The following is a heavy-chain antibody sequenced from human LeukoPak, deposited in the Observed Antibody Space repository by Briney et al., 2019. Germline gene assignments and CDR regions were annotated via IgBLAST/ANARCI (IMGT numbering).Heavy chain of an antibody. CDR3: AKDSCSTTSCYNGFDP. Sequence: PGGSLRLSCAASGFTFSSYSMNWVRQAPGKGLEWVSSISSSSSYIYYADSVKGRFTISRDNAKNSLYLQMNSLRAEDTAVYYCAKDSCSTTSCYNGFDPWGQGTLVTVSS. CDR2: ISSSSSYI. J-gene: IGHJ5*02. D-gene: IGHD2-2*02. CDR1: GFTFSSYS. V-gene: IGHV3-21*01.